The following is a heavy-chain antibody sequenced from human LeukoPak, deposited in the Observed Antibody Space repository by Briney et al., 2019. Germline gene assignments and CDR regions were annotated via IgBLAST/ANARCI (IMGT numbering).Heavy chain of an antibody. V-gene: IGHV4-39*01. CDR1: GGSISSSSYY. CDR2: ICYSGST. Sequence: SETLSLTCTVSGGSISSSSYYWGWIRQPPGKGLEWIGSICYSGSTYYNPSLKSRVTISVDTSKNQFSLKLSSVTAADTAVYYCARHPSDIVVVPAAMTLDYWGQGTLVTVSS. CDR3: ARHPSDIVVVPAAMTLDY. D-gene: IGHD2-2*01. J-gene: IGHJ4*02.